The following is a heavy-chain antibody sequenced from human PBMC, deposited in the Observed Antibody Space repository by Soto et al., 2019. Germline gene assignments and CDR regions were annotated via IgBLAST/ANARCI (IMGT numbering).Heavy chain of an antibody. Sequence: ASVKVSCKASGYTFTSYYMHWVRQAPGQGLEWMGIINPSGGSTSYAQKFQGRVTMTRDTSTSTVYMELSSLRSEDTAVYYCARDLDVRDGYNSGMDYWGQGTLVTVSS. CDR1: GYTFTSYY. CDR3: ARDLDVRDGYNSGMDY. J-gene: IGHJ4*02. CDR2: INPSGGST. V-gene: IGHV1-46*01. D-gene: IGHD5-12*01.